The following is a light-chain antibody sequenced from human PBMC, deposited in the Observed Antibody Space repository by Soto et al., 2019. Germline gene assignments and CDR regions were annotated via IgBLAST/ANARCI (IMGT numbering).Light chain of an antibody. J-gene: IGKJ4*01. Sequence: DIQMTQSPSSLSASVGDRVTITCQASQDISNYLNWYQQKPGKVPKLLIYAASTLQSGVPSRFSGSGSGTDFILTISSLQPEDVATYYCQKCKGAPFTFGGGTKVDI. CDR3: QKCKGAPFT. CDR1: QDISNY. V-gene: IGKV1-27*01. CDR2: AAS.